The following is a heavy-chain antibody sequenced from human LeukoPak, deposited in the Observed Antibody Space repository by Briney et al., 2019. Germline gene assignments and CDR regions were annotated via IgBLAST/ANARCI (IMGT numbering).Heavy chain of an antibody. CDR1: GYTFTSYG. CDR2: ISAYNGNT. J-gene: IGHJ3*02. Sequence: ASVKVSCKASGYTFTSYGFSWVRQAPGRGLEWMGWISAYNGNTNYAQKLQGRVTMTTDTSTSTAYMELRSLRSDDTAVYYCASGMITVAGTDAFDIWGQGTMVTVSS. V-gene: IGHV1-18*01. D-gene: IGHD6-19*01. CDR3: ASGMITVAGTDAFDI.